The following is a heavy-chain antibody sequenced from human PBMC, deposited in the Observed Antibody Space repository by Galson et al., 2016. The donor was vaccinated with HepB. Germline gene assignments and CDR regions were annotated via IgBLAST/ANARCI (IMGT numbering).Heavy chain of an antibody. J-gene: IGHJ4*02. D-gene: IGHD6-25*01. CDR1: GYTSTNFH. CDR3: ARGFGREQRPRGRDYFDF. V-gene: IGHV1-8*01. Sequence: SVKVSCKASGYTSTNFHINWVRQAPGQGLEWMGRMNPKRGNTVYSQKFPGRVTVTWNTSITTAYMELSSLTSEDTAVYYCARGFGREQRPRGRDYFDFWGQGSLVTVSS. CDR2: MNPKRGNT.